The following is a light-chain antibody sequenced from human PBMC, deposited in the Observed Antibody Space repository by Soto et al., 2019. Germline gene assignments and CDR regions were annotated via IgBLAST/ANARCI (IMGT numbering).Light chain of an antibody. J-gene: IGKJ2*01. CDR3: QQYNNWPPYT. CDR2: AAT. CDR1: QGVGTY. Sequence: DIQMTQSPSVLSASVGDRVTITCRASQGVGTYLAWFQQKPGKVPKRLIFAATSLQGGVPTRFRGSGSGTEFTLTISSLQPEDFAVYYCQQYNNWPPYTFGQGTKLEIK. V-gene: IGKV1-17*03.